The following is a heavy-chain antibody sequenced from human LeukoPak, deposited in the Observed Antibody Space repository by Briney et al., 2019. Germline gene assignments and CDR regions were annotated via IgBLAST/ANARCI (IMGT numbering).Heavy chain of an antibody. CDR2: INPSSGST. CDR1: GYTFTNYY. V-gene: IGHV1-46*01. Sequence: ASVKVSCKASGYTFTNYYMHWVRQAPGQGLEWMGVINPSSGSTVYAQKFQGRLSMTRDTSTSTVYMDLRSLTSEDTAVYYCARDPNNYALFYFDSWGQGTLVTASS. D-gene: IGHD3-16*01. CDR3: ARDPNNYALFYFDS. J-gene: IGHJ4*02.